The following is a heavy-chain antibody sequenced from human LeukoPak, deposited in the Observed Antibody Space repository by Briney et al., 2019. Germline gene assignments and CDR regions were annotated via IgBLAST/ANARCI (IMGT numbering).Heavy chain of an antibody. CDR2: IRYDGSNK. CDR1: GFTFSSYG. Sequence: GGSLRLSCAASGFTFSSYGMHWVRQAPGKGLEWVAFIRYDGSNKYYAESVRGRFTISKDNSKNTLYLQMNSLRPEDTAIYYCARDSIRHQLYYFDSWGQGTLVTVSS. J-gene: IGHJ4*02. D-gene: IGHD6-13*01. V-gene: IGHV3-30*02. CDR3: ARDSIRHQLYYFDS.